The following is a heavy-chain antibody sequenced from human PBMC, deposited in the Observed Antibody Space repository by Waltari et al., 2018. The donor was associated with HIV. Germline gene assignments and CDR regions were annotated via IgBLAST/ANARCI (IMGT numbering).Heavy chain of an antibody. Sequence: QITLKESGPTLVKPTQTLTPTCTFSGFSLSTNGVGVGWIRQPPVKALEWLALIYWNDDKRYSPSLASRLTVTKDTSKNQVVLRMTNMDPVDTATYYCAHRRAGYSSGWYTRGLDYWGQGTLVTVSS. J-gene: IGHJ4*02. V-gene: IGHV2-5*01. CDR1: GFSLSTNGVG. CDR3: AHRRAGYSSGWYTRGLDY. D-gene: IGHD6-13*01. CDR2: IYWNDDK.